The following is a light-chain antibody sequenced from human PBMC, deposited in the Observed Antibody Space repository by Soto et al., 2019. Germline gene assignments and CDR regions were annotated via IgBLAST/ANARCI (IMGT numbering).Light chain of an antibody. CDR3: QQYDSWPRT. Sequence: EIVMTQSPASLSVSPGETATLSCRARQRVGVNLAWYQQKPGQAPRLLIYHASTRATGVPARFSGSGSGTDFTLTISSLQSEDIAFFSCQQYDSWPRTFGQGTKVEIK. CDR2: HAS. J-gene: IGKJ1*01. V-gene: IGKV3-15*01. CDR1: QRVGVN.